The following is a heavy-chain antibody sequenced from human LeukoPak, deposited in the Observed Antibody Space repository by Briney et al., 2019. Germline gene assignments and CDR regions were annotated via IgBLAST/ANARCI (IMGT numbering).Heavy chain of an antibody. Sequence: GGSLRLSCAASGFTFSSYDMHWVRQATGKGLEWVSVIYSGGSTYYADSVKGRFTISRDNSKNTLYLQMNSLRAEDTAVYYCASVGATTYYYYYYGMDVWGKGTTVTVSS. D-gene: IGHD1-26*01. V-gene: IGHV3-53*01. CDR3: ASVGATTYYYYYYGMDV. CDR1: GFTFSSYD. J-gene: IGHJ6*04. CDR2: IYSGGST.